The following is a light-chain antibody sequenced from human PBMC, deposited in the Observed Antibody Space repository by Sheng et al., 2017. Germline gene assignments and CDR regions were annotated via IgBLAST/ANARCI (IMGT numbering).Light chain of an antibody. V-gene: IGLV1-47*02. CDR3: AAWDDGLSGAV. Sequence: QPVLTQPPSASGTPGQWVTLSCSGSYSNVGRDNVYWYQQVSGTAPPKLLISHNNQRPSGVPERFSASKSGISASLVISGLHSEDEADYYCAAWDDGLSGAVFGGGTKVTVL. CDR2: HNN. CDR1: YSNVGRDN. J-gene: IGLJ2*01.